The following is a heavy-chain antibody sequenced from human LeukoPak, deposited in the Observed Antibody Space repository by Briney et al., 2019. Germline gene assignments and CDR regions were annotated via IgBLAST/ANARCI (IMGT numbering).Heavy chain of an antibody. CDR2: ISGSGGST. V-gene: IGHV3-23*01. CDR1: GFTFSSYA. D-gene: IGHD3-10*01. Sequence: GGSLRLSCAASGFTFSSYAMSWVRQAPGKGLEWVSAISGSGGSTYYADSVKGRFTISRDNSKNTLYLQMNSLRAEDTAVYYCAKRFNGIRGGDLRNLFDPWGQGTLVTVSS. CDR3: AKRFNGIRGGDLRNLFDP. J-gene: IGHJ5*02.